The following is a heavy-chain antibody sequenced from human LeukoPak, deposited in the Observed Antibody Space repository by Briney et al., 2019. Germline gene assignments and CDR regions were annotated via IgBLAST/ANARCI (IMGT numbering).Heavy chain of an antibody. CDR1: GFPFSNYA. CDR2: ISDSGDRT. CDR3: AKGLGTSGYHDY. J-gene: IGHJ4*02. V-gene: IGHV3-23*01. Sequence: GGSLRLSCAASGFPFSNYAMTWVRQAPGKGXXXVSGISDSGDRTYYADSVKGRFTISRDNSKNMLYLQMNSLRVEDTALYYCAKGLGTSGYHDYWGQGTLVTVSS. D-gene: IGHD3-22*01.